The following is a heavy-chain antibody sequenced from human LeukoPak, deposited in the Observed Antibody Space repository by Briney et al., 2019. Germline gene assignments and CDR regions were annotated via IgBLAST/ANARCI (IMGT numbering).Heavy chain of an antibody. D-gene: IGHD3-16*01. J-gene: IGHJ4*02. CDR3: ARARVNGKFGS. CDR1: GGSFSGYY. Sequence: SETLSLTCAVYGGSFSGYYWSWIRQPPGKGLEWIGEINHSGSSNYNPSLKSRVTISVDTSKNQFSLKLNSVTAADTALYFCARARVNGKFGSWGQGALVTVSS. CDR2: INHSGSS. V-gene: IGHV4-34*01.